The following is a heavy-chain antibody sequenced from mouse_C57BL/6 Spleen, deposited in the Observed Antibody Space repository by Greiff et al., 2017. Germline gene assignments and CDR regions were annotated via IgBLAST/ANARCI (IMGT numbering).Heavy chain of an antibody. J-gene: IGHJ1*03. CDR1: GYSFTDYN. CDR3: ARVYYYGSSYDWYFDV. D-gene: IGHD1-1*01. CDR2: INPNYGTT. V-gene: IGHV1-39*01. Sequence: EVQLQQSGPELVKPGASVKISCKASGYSFTDYNMNWVKQSNGKSLEWIGVINPNYGTTSYNQKFKGKATLTVDQSSSTAYMQLNSLTSEDSAVYYCARVYYYGSSYDWYFDVWGTGTTVTVSS.